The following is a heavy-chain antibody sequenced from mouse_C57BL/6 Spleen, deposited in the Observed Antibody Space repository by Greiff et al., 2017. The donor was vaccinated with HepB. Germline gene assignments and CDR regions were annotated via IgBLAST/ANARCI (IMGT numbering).Heavy chain of an antibody. J-gene: IGHJ2*01. CDR1: GYSFTSYY. V-gene: IGHV1-66*01. CDR3: AITTVVYFDY. Sequence: QVQLQQSGPELVKPGASVKISCKASGYSFTSYYIHWVKQRPGQGLEWIGWIYPGSGNTKYNEKFKGKATLTADTSSSTAYMQLSSLTSEDSAVYYCAITTVVYFDYWGQGTTLTVSS. D-gene: IGHD1-1*01. CDR2: IYPGSGNT.